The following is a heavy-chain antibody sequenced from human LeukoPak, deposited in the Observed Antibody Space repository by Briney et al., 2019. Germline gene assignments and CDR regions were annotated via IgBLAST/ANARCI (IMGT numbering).Heavy chain of an antibody. Sequence: GGSLRLSCAASGFSFSSYWMSWVRQAPGKGLEWVANIKEDGSEIYYVDSVKGRFTISRDNAKNSLYLQMNSLRAEDTAVYYCARVANYYDSSGYEADAFDIWGQGTMVTVSS. D-gene: IGHD3-22*01. J-gene: IGHJ3*02. V-gene: IGHV3-7*01. CDR1: GFSFSSYW. CDR3: ARVANYYDSSGYEADAFDI. CDR2: IKEDGSEI.